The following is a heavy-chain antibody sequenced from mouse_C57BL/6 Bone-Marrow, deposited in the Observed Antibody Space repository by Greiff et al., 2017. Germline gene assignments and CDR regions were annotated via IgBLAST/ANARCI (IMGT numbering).Heavy chain of an antibody. CDR3: ARNYGSSYFWYFDV. D-gene: IGHD1-1*01. J-gene: IGHJ1*03. CDR2: INPNNGGT. V-gene: IGHV1-26*01. CDR1: GYTFTDYY. Sequence: EVQRVESGPELVKPGASVKISCKASGYTFTDYYMNWVKQSHGKSLEWIGDINPNNGGTSYNQKFKGKATLTVDKSSSTAYMELRSLTSEDSAVYYCARNYGSSYFWYFDVWGTGTTVTVSS.